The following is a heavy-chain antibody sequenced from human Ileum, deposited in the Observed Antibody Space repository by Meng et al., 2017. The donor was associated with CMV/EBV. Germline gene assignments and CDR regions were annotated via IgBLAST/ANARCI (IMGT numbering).Heavy chain of an antibody. CDR2: IFFSGNT. D-gene: IGHD6-13*01. J-gene: IGHJ5*02. Sequence: QAQLHESGPGLVNPSQTLPLSCTASGASISSVDYYWSWIRQPPGKGLEWIGYIFFSGNTYYNPSLNNRVIISIDTPRNQFSLKVDSVTAADTAVYYCARFRIAALGNLFDPWGHGTLVTVPS. CDR3: ARFRIAALGNLFDP. CDR1: GASISSVDYY. V-gene: IGHV4-30-4*08.